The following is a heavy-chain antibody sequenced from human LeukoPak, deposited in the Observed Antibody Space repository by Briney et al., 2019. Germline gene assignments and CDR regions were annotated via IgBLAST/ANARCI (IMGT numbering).Heavy chain of an antibody. CDR1: GYTFTSYY. J-gene: IGHJ3*02. V-gene: IGHV1-46*01. CDR2: INPSGGST. D-gene: IGHD2-8*02. CDR3: ARSSRVLDAFDI. Sequence: GASVKVSCKASGYTFTSYYMHWVRQAPGQGLEWMGIINPSGGSTSYAQKFQDRVTMTRDTSTSTVYMELSSLRSEDTAVYYCARSSRVLDAFDIWGQGTMVTVSS.